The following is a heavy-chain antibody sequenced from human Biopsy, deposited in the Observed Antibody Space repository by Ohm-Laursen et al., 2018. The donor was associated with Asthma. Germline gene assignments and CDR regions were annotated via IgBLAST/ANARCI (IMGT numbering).Heavy chain of an antibody. Sequence: SLRLSCTASGFTFSNYVMSWVRQAPGKGLEWVSSITGSGGFTYYADSVKGRFTISRDKSDNTLYLQMNSLTAEDTAVYHCAREVKMAYWGRGTLVTVSS. J-gene: IGHJ4*02. CDR2: ITGSGGFT. CDR1: GFTFSNYV. CDR3: AREVKMAY. D-gene: IGHD2-8*01. V-gene: IGHV3-23*01.